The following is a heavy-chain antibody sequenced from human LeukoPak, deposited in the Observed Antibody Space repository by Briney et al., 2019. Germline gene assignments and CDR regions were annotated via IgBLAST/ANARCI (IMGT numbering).Heavy chain of an antibody. CDR2: IYYSGST. D-gene: IGHD3-10*01. CDR1: GYSINNYY. V-gene: IGHV4-59*01. Sequence: SQTLSLTCTVSGYSINNYYWSWIRQPPGKGLEWIGYIYYSGSTNYNPSLKSRVTISVDTPKNQFSLKLSSVTAADTAVYYCARDAAVGEVDAFDIWGQGTMVTVSS. CDR3: ARDAAVGEVDAFDI. J-gene: IGHJ3*02.